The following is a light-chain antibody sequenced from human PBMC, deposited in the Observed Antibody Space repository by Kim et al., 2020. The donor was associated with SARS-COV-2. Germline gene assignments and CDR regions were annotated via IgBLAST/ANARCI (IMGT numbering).Light chain of an antibody. CDR2: EVS. CDR1: SSDVGGYNY. Sequence: GQSVTISCTGTSSDVGGYNYVSWYQQHPGKAPKLMIYEVSKRPSGVPDRFSGSKSGNTASLTVSGLQAEDEADYYCSSYAGSNNFVFGGGTKVTVL. CDR3: SSYAGSNNFV. J-gene: IGLJ2*01. V-gene: IGLV2-8*01.